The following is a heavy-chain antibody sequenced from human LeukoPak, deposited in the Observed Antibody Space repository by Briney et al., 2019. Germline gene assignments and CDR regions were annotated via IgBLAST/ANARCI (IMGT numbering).Heavy chain of an antibody. J-gene: IGHJ4*02. CDR1: GFTFSSYS. D-gene: IGHD3-22*01. Sequence: GGSLRLSCAASGFTFSSYSMNWVRQAPGKGLEWVSSISSSSSYIYYADLVKGRFTISRDNAKNSLYLQMNSLRADDTAVYYCARAPRGFQWFVQYWGQGTLVTVSS. V-gene: IGHV3-21*04. CDR3: ARAPRGFQWFVQY. CDR2: ISSSSSYI.